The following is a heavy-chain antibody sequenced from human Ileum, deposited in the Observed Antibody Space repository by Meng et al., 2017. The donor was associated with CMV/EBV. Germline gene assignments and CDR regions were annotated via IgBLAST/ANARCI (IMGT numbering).Heavy chain of an antibody. CDR2: ISGSGSST. CDR1: GFTFSYYD. D-gene: IGHD2-21*01. Sequence: SCAASGFTFSYYDMSWVRQAPGKGLEWVSVISGSGSSTYYADSVKGRFTISRDNSKNTLYLQMNSLRAEDTAIYYCARAICDADCPPWGQGTLVTVSS. V-gene: IGHV3-23*01. CDR3: ARAICDADCPP. J-gene: IGHJ5*02.